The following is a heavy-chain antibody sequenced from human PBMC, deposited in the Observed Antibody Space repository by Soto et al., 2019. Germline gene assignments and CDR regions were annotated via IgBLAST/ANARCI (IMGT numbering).Heavy chain of an antibody. CDR1: GFTFSSYA. D-gene: IGHD6-6*01. J-gene: IGHJ5*02. CDR2: ISGSGGST. V-gene: IGHV3-23*01. Sequence: PGGSLRLSCAASGFTFSSYAMSWVRQAPGKGLEWVSAISGSGGSTYYADSVKGRFTISRDNSKNTLYLQMNSLRAEDTAVYYCAKSGSSSFGWYNWFDPWGQGTLVTVSS. CDR3: AKSGSSSFGWYNWFDP.